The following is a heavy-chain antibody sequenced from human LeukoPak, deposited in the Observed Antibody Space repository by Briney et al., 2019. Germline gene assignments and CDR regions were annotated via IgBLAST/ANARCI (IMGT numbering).Heavy chain of an antibody. CDR3: ARDRGYCSGGSCYSAFDY. Sequence: GRSLRLSCAASGFTLSRYDMNWVRQAPGKGLEWVAIISYDGSDKYYADSVKGRFTISRDNSKNTLYVQMNSLGPEDTALYYCARDRGYCSGGSCYSAFDYWGQGTLVTVSS. D-gene: IGHD2-15*01. V-gene: IGHV3-30*04. CDR2: ISYDGSDK. CDR1: GFTLSRYD. J-gene: IGHJ4*02.